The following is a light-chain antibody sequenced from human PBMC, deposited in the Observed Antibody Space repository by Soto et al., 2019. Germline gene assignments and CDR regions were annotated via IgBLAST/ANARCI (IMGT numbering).Light chain of an antibody. CDR2: EVS. J-gene: IGLJ1*01. Sequence: QSVLTQPASVSGSPGQSITISCTGTSSDVGGYNYVSWYQQHPGKAPKLMIYEVSNRPSGVSNRFSGSKSGNTASLTISGLQAEDEADYYCSSYAGSSTHYVFGTGTKLTVL. V-gene: IGLV2-14*01. CDR3: SSYAGSSTHYV. CDR1: SSDVGGYNY.